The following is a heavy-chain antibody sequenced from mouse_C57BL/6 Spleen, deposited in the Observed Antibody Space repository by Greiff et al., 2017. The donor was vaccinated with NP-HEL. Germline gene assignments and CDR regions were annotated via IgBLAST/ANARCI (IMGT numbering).Heavy chain of an antibody. CDR2: IYPGSGNT. J-gene: IGHJ4*01. CDR1: GYTFTDYY. CDR3: ARNDYIAMDY. Sequence: QVQLQQSGAELVRPGASVKLSCKASGYTFTDYYINWVKQRPGQGLEWIARIYPGSGNTYYNEKFKGKATLTAEKSSSTAYMQLSSLTSEDSAVYFCARNDYIAMDYWGQGTSVTVSS. V-gene: IGHV1-76*01.